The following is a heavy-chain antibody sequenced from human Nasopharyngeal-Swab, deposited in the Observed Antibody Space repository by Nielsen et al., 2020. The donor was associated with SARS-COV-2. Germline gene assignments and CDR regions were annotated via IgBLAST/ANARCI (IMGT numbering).Heavy chain of an antibody. CDR2: IWYDGSNK. Sequence: GGSLRFSCAASGFTFSSYGMHWVRQAPGKGLEWVAVIWYDGSNKYYADSVKGRFTISRDNSKNTLYLQMNSLRAEDTAVYYCARDPDRAAALYFDYWGQGTLVTVSS. J-gene: IGHJ4*02. CDR1: GFTFSSYG. D-gene: IGHD6-13*01. V-gene: IGHV3-33*01. CDR3: ARDPDRAAALYFDY.